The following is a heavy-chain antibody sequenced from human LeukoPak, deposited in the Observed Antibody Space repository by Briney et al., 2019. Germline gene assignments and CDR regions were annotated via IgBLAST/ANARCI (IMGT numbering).Heavy chain of an antibody. Sequence: ASVKFSCKASGYTFTSNYIHWVRQAPGQGLEWMGMIYPRGGSTSYAQKFQGRVTVTRDTSTSTVHMELSGLRSEDTAVYYCARDQEGFDYWGQGTLVTVSS. V-gene: IGHV1-46*01. CDR2: IYPRGGST. CDR3: ARDQEGFDY. J-gene: IGHJ4*02. CDR1: GYTFTSNY.